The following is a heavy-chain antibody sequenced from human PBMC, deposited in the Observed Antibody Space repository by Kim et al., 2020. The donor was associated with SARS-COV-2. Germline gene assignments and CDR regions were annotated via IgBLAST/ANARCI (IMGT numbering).Heavy chain of an antibody. D-gene: IGHD1-26*01. V-gene: IGHV1-18*01. Sequence: NYAQRVQGRVTMTTDTSTSAAYVELRSLRSDDAAVYYCARLLGGGSYYDYWGQGTLVTVSS. J-gene: IGHJ4*02. CDR3: ARLLGGGSYYDY.